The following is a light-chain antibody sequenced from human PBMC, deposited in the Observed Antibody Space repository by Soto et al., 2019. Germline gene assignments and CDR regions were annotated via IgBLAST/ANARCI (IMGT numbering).Light chain of an antibody. CDR1: SPNVGAGYD. CDR3: QSYDSSLSAY. CDR2: GNT. Sequence: QSVLTQPPSVSGAPGQRVTISCTGSSPNVGAGYDVHWYQQLPGRAPKLLIYGNTNRPSGVPERFSGSKSGTSASLAITGLQAEDEADYYCQSYDSSLSAYFGGGTKLTVL. V-gene: IGLV1-40*01. J-gene: IGLJ2*01.